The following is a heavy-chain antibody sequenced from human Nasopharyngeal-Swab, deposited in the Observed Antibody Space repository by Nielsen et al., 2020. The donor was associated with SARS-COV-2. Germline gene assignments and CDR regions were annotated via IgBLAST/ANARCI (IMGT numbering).Heavy chain of an antibody. CDR3: ARGVSGIAPAPILGLGPFYSYYYMDV. D-gene: IGHD2-2*01. J-gene: IGHJ6*03. CDR1: GGSFSAYY. V-gene: IGHV4-34*01. CDR2: INHSGST. Sequence: SETLSLTCAVYGGSFSAYYWGWIRQPPGKGLEWIAEINHSGSTNYNPSLKSRVTLSVDTSMNQFSLELSSVTAADTAVYYCARGVSGIAPAPILGLGPFYSYYYMDVWGKGTTVTVSS.